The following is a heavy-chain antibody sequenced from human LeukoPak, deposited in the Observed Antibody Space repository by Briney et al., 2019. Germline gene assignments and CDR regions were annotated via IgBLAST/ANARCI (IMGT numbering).Heavy chain of an antibody. V-gene: IGHV4-38-2*02. CDR3: ARVKGGYPNWFDP. Sequence: SEALSLTCTASGYSISSGYYWGWIRQPPGKGLEWIGSIYHSGSTHYNPSLKSRVTISVDMSKNQVSLKLSSVTAADTAVYYCARVKGGYPNWFDPWGQGTLVTVSS. CDR1: GYSISSGYY. D-gene: IGHD5-18*01. CDR2: IYHSGST. J-gene: IGHJ5*02.